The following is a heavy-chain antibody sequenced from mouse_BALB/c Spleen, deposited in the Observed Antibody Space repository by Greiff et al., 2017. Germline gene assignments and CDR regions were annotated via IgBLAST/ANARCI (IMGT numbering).Heavy chain of an antibody. Sequence: VQLKESGPELVKPGASVKIPCKASGYTFTDYNMDWVKQSHGKSLEWIGDINPNNGGTIYNQKFKGKATLTVDKSSSTAYMELRSLTSEDTAVYYCARWGDYYGSSRFAYWGQGTLVTVSA. D-gene: IGHD1-1*01. CDR1: GYTFTDYN. J-gene: IGHJ3*01. CDR2: INPNNGGT. V-gene: IGHV1-18*01. CDR3: ARWGDYYGSSRFAY.